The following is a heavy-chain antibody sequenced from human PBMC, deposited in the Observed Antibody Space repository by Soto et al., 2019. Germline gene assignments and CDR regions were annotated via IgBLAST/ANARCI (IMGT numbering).Heavy chain of an antibody. CDR3: ASGETDLHTAITLLGYYYGMDV. V-gene: IGHV3-30-3*01. CDR1: GFTFSSYA. Sequence: GGSLRLSCAASGFTFSSYAMHWVRQAPGKGLEWVAVISYDGSNKYYADSVKGRFTISRDNSKNTLYLQMNSLRAEDTAVYYCASGETDLHTAITLLGYYYGMDVWGQGTTVTVSS. D-gene: IGHD5-18*01. CDR2: ISYDGSNK. J-gene: IGHJ6*02.